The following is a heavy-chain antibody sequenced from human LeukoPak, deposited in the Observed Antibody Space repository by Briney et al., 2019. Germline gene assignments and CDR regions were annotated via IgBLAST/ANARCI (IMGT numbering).Heavy chain of an antibody. CDR1: GFTSSSYA. CDR2: ISGSGGST. Sequence: GGSLRLSCAASGFTSSSYAMSWVRQAPGKGLEWVSAISGSGGSTYYADSVKGRFTISRDNSKNTLYLQMNSLRAEDTAVYYCAKDYVSGWYLDRYFDYWGQGTLVTVSS. CDR3: AKDYVSGWYLDRYFDY. V-gene: IGHV3-23*01. D-gene: IGHD6-19*01. J-gene: IGHJ4*02.